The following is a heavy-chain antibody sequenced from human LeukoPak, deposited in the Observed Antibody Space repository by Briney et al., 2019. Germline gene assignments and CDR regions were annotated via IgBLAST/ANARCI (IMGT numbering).Heavy chain of an antibody. D-gene: IGHD6-6*01. V-gene: IGHV4-38-2*01. Sequence: SETLSLTCAVSGYSISSGYYWGWIRQPPGKGLEWIGSIYHSRSTYYNPSLKSRVTISVDTSKNQFSLKLSSVTAADTAVYYCARQPYSSSSGYFDYWGQGTLVTVSS. CDR2: IYHSRST. J-gene: IGHJ4*02. CDR1: GYSISSGYY. CDR3: ARQPYSSSSGYFDY.